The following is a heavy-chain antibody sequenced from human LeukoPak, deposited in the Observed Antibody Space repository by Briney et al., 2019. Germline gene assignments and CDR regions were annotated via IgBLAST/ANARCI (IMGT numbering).Heavy chain of an antibody. D-gene: IGHD6-6*01. Sequence: GGSLRLSCAASGFTFSSYAMSWVRQAPGKGLEWVSAISGSGGSTYYADSVKGRFTTSRDNSKNTLYLQMNSLRGEDTAVYYCARMRSIAARQAWFDPWGQGTLVTVSS. CDR3: ARMRSIAARQAWFDP. J-gene: IGHJ5*02. CDR2: ISGSGGST. V-gene: IGHV3-23*01. CDR1: GFTFSSYA.